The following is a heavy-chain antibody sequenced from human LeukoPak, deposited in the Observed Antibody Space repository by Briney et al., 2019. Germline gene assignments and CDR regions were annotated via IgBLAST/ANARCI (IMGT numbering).Heavy chain of an antibody. CDR1: GFTFSNYW. D-gene: IGHD1-26*01. CDR3: ASHSENYYGPLNY. CDR2: IKQDESEK. J-gene: IGHJ4*02. V-gene: IGHV3-7*03. Sequence: GGSLRLSCVFSGFTFSNYWMSWVRQAPGKGLEWVANIKQDESEKHYVDSVKGRFTISRDNAKNSLYLQMNSLRAEDTAVYYCASHSENYYGPLNYWGQGTLVTVSS.